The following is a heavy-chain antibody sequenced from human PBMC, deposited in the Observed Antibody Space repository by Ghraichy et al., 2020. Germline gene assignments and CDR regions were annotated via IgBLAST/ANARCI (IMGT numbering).Heavy chain of an antibody. CDR2: ISSSSSYI. Sequence: GESLNISCAASGFTFSSYSMNLVRQAPGKGLEWVSSISSSSSYIYYADSVKGRFTISRDNAKNSLYLQMNSLRAEDTAVYYCARDIVVVVAATNWFDPWGQGTLVTVSS. J-gene: IGHJ5*02. CDR1: GFTFSSYS. V-gene: IGHV3-21*01. CDR3: ARDIVVVVAATNWFDP. D-gene: IGHD2-15*01.